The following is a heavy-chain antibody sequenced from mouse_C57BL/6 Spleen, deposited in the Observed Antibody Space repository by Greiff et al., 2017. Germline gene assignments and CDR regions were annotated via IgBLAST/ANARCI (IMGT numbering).Heavy chain of an antibody. CDR2: IYPGDGDT. CDR1: GYAFSSYW. V-gene: IGHV1-80*01. CDR3: ARGGYYYGPYWYFDV. D-gene: IGHD1-1*01. J-gene: IGHJ1*03. Sequence: QVQLQQSGAELVKPGASVKISCKASGYAFSSYWMNWVKQRPGKGLEWIGQIYPGDGDTNYNGKFKGKATLTADKSSSTAYMQLSSLTSEDSAVYFCARGGYYYGPYWYFDVWGTGTTVTVSS.